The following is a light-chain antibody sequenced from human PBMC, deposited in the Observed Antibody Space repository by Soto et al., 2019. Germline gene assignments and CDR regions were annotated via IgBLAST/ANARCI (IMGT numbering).Light chain of an antibody. CDR2: GAS. CDR1: QSVSSSY. J-gene: IGKJ1*01. V-gene: IGKV3D-20*02. Sequence: EIMLTQSPRTLSLSAGERATLSCRASQSVSSSYLAWYQQKPGQAPRLLIYGASSRATGIPDRFSGSGSGTDFTLTISRLEPEDFAVYYCHQRKSWPRTFGQGTKVEI. CDR3: HQRKSWPRT.